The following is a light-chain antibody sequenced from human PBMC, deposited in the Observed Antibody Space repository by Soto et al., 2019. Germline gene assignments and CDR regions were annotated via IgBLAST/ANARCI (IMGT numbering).Light chain of an antibody. J-gene: IGKJ5*01. CDR1: QSVSIL. CDR3: QQRSNWPPIN. CDR2: GAS. Sequence: IVMAQSPGTLCLSPGERATLSCRASQSVSILLAWYQQKPGQGPRLLIYGASSRATGIPARFSGSGSATEFTLTISSLQSEDFAVYYCQQRSNWPPINFGQGTRLEIK. V-gene: IGKV3-15*01.